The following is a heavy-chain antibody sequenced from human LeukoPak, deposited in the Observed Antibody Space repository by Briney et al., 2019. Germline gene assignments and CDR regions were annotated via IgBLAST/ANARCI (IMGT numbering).Heavy chain of an antibody. V-gene: IGHV4-59*01. CDR2: IYYSGST. CDR1: GGSISSYY. J-gene: IGHJ3*02. Sequence: PSETLSLTCTVSGGSISSYYWSWIRQPPGKGLEWIGYIYYSGSTNYNPSLKSRVTISVDTSKNQFSLKLSSVTAADTAVYYCARMSRRHAFDIWGQGTMVTVSS. CDR3: ARMSRRHAFDI.